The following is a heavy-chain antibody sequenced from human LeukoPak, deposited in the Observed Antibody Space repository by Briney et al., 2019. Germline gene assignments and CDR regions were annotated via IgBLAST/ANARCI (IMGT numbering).Heavy chain of an antibody. V-gene: IGHV1-8*03. D-gene: IGHD6-19*01. CDR3: ARGASSGLYYYYYYMDV. Sequence: ASVKVSCKASGCTFTSYDINWVRQTTGQGLEWMGWMNPNSGNTGYAQKFQGRVTITRNTSISTAYMELSSLRSEDTAVYYCARGASSGLYYYYYYMDVWGKGTTVTVSS. CDR2: MNPNSGNT. J-gene: IGHJ6*03. CDR1: GCTFTSYD.